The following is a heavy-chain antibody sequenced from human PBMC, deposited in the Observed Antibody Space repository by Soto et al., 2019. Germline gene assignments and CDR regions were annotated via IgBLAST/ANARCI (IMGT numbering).Heavy chain of an antibody. V-gene: IGHV1-18*01. CDR3: ARSVVIAVAGNWLDP. Sequence: GASVKVSCKASGYTFTSYGISWVRQAPGQGLEWMGWISAYNGNTNYAQKLQGRVTMTTDTSTSTAYMELRSLRSDDTAVYYCARSVVIAVAGNWLDPWGQGTLVTVSS. D-gene: IGHD6-19*01. CDR2: ISAYNGNT. CDR1: GYTFTSYG. J-gene: IGHJ5*02.